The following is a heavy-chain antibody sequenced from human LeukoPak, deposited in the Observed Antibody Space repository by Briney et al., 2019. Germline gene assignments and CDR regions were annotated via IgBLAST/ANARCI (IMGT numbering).Heavy chain of an antibody. D-gene: IGHD3-3*01. J-gene: IGHJ4*02. CDR1: GFSFSYYS. V-gene: IGHV3-21*01. CDR2: VSSSGDYK. Sequence: GGSLRLSCVASGFSFSYYSMNWVRQAPGKGLEWVAFVSSSGDYKYYADSVKGRFTIARDNAKNSVYLEMNSLRADDTAVYYCARSARLMKGVVEVTALDDWGQGTLVTASS. CDR3: ARSARLMKGVVEVTALDD.